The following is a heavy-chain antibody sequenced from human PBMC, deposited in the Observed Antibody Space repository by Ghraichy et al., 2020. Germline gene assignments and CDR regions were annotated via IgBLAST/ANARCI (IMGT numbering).Heavy chain of an antibody. D-gene: IGHD3-10*01. J-gene: IGHJ6*02. CDR3: ASTYYYGSGSYYSLMDYYYGMDV. CDR1: GFTFSSYS. CDR2: ISSSSSAI. Sequence: GGSLRLSCAASGFTFSSYSMNWVRQAPGKGLEWVSYISSSSSAIYYADSVKGRFTISRDNAKNSLYLHMNSLRAEDTAVYYCASTYYYGSGSYYSLMDYYYGMDVWGQGTTVTVSS. V-gene: IGHV3-48*04.